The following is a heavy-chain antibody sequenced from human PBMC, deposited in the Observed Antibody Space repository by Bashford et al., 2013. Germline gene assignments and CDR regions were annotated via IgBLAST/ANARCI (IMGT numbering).Heavy chain of an antibody. V-gene: IGHV3-23*01. D-gene: IGHD4-17*01. Sequence: VRQAPGKGLEWVSSISASGTGTYYADSVKGRFTISRDNSRNTVSLQMNSLRAEDTAVYYCAKDRDDYGDPECFDIWGLGTMVTVSS. CDR3: AKDRDDYGDPECFDI. CDR2: ISASGTGT. J-gene: IGHJ3*02.